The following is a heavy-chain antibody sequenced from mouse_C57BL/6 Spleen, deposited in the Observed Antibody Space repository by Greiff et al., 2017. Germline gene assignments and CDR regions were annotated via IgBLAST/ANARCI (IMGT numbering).Heavy chain of an antibody. J-gene: IGHJ2*01. V-gene: IGHV5-6*01. CDR2: ISSGGSYT. Sequence: EVKLVESGGDLVKPGGSLKLSCAASGFTFSSYGMSWVRQTPDKRLEWVATISSGGSYTYYPDSVKGRFTISRDNAKNTLYLQMSSLKSEDTAMYYCARLGYGNSYYFDYGGQGTTLTVSS. CDR1: GFTFSSYG. CDR3: ARLGYGNSYYFDY. D-gene: IGHD2-10*02.